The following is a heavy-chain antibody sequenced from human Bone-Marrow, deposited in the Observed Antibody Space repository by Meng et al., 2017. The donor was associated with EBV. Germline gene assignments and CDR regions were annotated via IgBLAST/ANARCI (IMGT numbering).Heavy chain of an antibody. CDR1: GFTFRKAW. J-gene: IGHJ4*02. V-gene: IGHV3-15*01. CDR3: ATESTTFEY. Sequence: DVELVGSGGGLVKPGGPLRLSCAASGFTFRKAWMSWVRQAPGKGLEWVGRVKSQADGGTTDYTAAVRGRFTISRDDSRNMLYLQINSLQIEDSALYYCATESTTFEYWGLGTLVTVSS. CDR2: VKSQADGGTT. D-gene: IGHD1-1*01.